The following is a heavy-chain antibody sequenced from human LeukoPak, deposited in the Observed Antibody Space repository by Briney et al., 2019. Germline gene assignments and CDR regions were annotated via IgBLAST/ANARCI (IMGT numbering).Heavy chain of an antibody. CDR2: IYDSGST. J-gene: IGHJ4*02. Sequence: SETLSLTCSVSGDSITGFYWSWIRQPPGKGLEWIGYIYDSGSTNYNPSLKSRVTISVDTSKNQFSLKLSSVTAADTAVYYCAREVVAAAGTVDYWGQGTLVTVPS. D-gene: IGHD6-13*01. CDR3: AREVVAAAGTVDY. V-gene: IGHV4-59*01. CDR1: GDSITGFY.